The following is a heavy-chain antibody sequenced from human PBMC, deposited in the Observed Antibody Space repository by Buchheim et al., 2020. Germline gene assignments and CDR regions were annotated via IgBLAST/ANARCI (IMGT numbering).Heavy chain of an antibody. V-gene: IGHV4-34*01. CDR2: IDHSGST. D-gene: IGHD3-3*01. CDR1: GGSFSGYY. Sequence: QVQLQQWGAGLLKPSETLSLNCVVYGGSFSGYYCSWIRQAPGKGLEWIGEIDHSGSTNYNPSLKSRVTISVDRSKSQFFLKLTSVSAADTAVYFCVYANYEPFLAHWGQGTL. J-gene: IGHJ4*02. CDR3: VYANYEPFLAH.